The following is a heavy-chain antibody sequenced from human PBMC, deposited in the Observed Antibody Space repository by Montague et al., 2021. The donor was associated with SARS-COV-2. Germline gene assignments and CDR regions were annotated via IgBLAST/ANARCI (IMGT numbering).Heavy chain of an antibody. CDR2: IYDGGAV. Sequence: SETLSLTCTVSGGSITGYYWGWLRRSPGKGLEWIAYIYDGGAVNYNPSLGSRVTISTDTSKNQLSLKVNSVTAADTAVYYCVRDHPYGDPRGAYDIWGQGTVVTVSS. CDR1: GGSITGYY. D-gene: IGHD4-17*01. J-gene: IGHJ3*02. CDR3: VRDHPYGDPRGAYDI. V-gene: IGHV4-59*01.